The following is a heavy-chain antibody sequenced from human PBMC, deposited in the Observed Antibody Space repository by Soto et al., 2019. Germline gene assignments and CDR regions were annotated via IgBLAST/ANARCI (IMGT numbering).Heavy chain of an antibody. V-gene: IGHV2-5*02. CDR1: GFSLSTSGMG. J-gene: IGHJ4*02. Sequence: QITLKESGPPLVKPTQTLTLTCTFSGFSLSTSGMGLGWIRQPPGNALEWLALIYWDDDKRYSPSLKSRLTITMDTSKNQVVLTMTNMDPVDTATYYCAHMTTVPTYWGQGALVTVSS. CDR2: IYWDDDK. CDR3: AHMTTVPTY. D-gene: IGHD4-17*01.